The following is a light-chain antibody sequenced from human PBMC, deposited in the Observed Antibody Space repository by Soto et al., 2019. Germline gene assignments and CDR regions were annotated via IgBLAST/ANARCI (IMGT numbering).Light chain of an antibody. V-gene: IGLV1-40*01. CDR1: SSNIGAGYD. J-gene: IGLJ1*01. CDR2: DNS. Sequence: QSLLTQPPSVSGAPWQRVTISCTGSSSNIGAGYDVHWYQQLPGTAPKLLIYDNSNRPSGVPDRFSGSKSGTSASLAITGLQAEDEADCYCQSYDSSLSVFGTGTKVTVL. CDR3: QSYDSSLSV.